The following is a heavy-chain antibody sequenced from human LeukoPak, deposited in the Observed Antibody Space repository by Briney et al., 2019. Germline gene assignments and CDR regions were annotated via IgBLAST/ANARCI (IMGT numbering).Heavy chain of an antibody. Sequence: ASVKVSCKVSGYTLTELSMHWVRQAPGKGLEWMGGFDPEDGETIYAQKFQGRVTMTEDTSTDTAYMELSSLRSEDTAVYYCARGLRFGESAHYYYYGMDVWGQGTTVTVSS. V-gene: IGHV1-24*01. CDR1: GYTLTELS. J-gene: IGHJ6*02. CDR2: FDPEDGET. D-gene: IGHD3-10*01. CDR3: ARGLRFGESAHYYYYGMDV.